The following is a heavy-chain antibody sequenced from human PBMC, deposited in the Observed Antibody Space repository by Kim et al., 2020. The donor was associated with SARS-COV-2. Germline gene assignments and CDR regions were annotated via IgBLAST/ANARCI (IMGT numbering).Heavy chain of an antibody. D-gene: IGHD3-16*02. J-gene: IGHJ4*02. Sequence: GGSLRLSCAASGFTFSGYGIHWVRQAPGKGLEWVAVIWYDGSNKYYADSVKGRFTISRDNSKNTLYLQMNSLRAEDTAVYYCAKGTYDYIWGSYRGTDHFDYWGQGTLVTVSS. V-gene: IGHV3-33*06. CDR2: IWYDGSNK. CDR3: AKGTYDYIWGSYRGTDHFDY. CDR1: GFTFSGYG.